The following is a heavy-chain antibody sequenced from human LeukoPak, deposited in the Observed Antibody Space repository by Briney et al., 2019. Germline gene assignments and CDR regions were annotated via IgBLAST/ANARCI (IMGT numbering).Heavy chain of an antibody. CDR2: ISGNKNYI. V-gene: IGHV3-21*01. CDR1: GFTFSSYS. CDR3: ARDPHNPGPIDY. Sequence: GGSLRLSCAASGFTFSSYSMNWVRQAPGKGLEWVSSISGNKNYIYYADSVGGRFTISRNNARDSLFLQMDSLRAEDTGVYYCARDPHNPGPIDYWGQGTLFTVSS. J-gene: IGHJ4*02.